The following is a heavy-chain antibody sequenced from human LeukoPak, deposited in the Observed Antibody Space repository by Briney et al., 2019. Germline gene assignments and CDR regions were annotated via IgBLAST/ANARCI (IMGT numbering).Heavy chain of an antibody. D-gene: IGHD3-22*01. V-gene: IGHV3-21*01. CDR1: GFTFSNYA. CDR2: ISGSSTYI. J-gene: IGHJ4*02. CDR3: ARRGYYDSSGYDY. Sequence: EPGGSLRLSCAASGFTFSNYAMNWVRQAPGKGLEWVSSISGSSTYIYYADSVKGRFTISRDNAKNSLYLQINSLRAEDTAIYYCARRGYYDSSGYDYWGQGTLVTVSS.